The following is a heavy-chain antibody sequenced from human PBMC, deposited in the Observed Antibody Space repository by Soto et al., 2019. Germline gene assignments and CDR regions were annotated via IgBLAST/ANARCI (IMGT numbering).Heavy chain of an antibody. D-gene: IGHD5-18*01. Sequence: QVQLVESGGGVVQPGRSLRLSCAASGFTFSSYGMHWVRQAPGKGLEWVAVIWYDGSNKYYADSVKGRFTISRDNSKNTLYLQMNSMRAEDTAVYYCARDSSGYPVSFLDYWGQGTLVTVSS. V-gene: IGHV3-33*01. CDR1: GFTFSSYG. CDR2: IWYDGSNK. CDR3: ARDSSGYPVSFLDY. J-gene: IGHJ4*02.